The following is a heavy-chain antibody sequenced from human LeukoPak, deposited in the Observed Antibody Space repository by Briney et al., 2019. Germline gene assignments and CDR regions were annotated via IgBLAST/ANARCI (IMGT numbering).Heavy chain of an antibody. V-gene: IGHV4-39*07. CDR1: GGSISSSSYY. CDR3: ARDKLDCSGGSCSKIFDY. D-gene: IGHD2-15*01. J-gene: IGHJ4*02. Sequence: SETLSLTCTVSGGSISSSSYYWGWIRQPPGKGLEWIGSIYYTGNTYYHPSLKSRVTISVDTSKNQFSLKLSSVTAADTAVYYCARDKLDCSGGSCSKIFDYWGQGTLVTVSS. CDR2: IYYTGNT.